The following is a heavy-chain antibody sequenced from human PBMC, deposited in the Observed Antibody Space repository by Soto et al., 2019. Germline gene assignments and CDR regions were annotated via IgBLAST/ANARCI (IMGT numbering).Heavy chain of an antibody. CDR1: GLTFRSFS. J-gene: IGHJ4*02. CDR2: ISGSSTSI. CDR3: ASARGSSWYFDY. D-gene: IGHD6-13*01. Sequence: GGSLRLSCAASGLTFRSFSMNWVRQAPGKGLEWVTSISGSSTSIYYADSVKGRFTISRDNAKSSLYLQMNSLRAEDTAVYYCASARGSSWYFDYWGQGALVTVS. V-gene: IGHV3-21*01.